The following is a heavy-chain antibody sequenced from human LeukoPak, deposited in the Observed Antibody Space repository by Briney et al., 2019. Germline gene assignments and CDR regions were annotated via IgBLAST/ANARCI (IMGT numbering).Heavy chain of an antibody. CDR2: IYPRDSDT. CDR1: GYTFTTFW. CDR3: ARRGYCATTTCYRLFDY. V-gene: IGHV5-51*01. J-gene: IGHJ4*02. Sequence: GESLKISCKASGYTFTTFWIGWVRQMPGKGLEWMGIIYPRDSDTRYSPSFQGHVTISADKSITTAYLQWSSLKASDTAMYYCARRGYCATTTCYRLFDYWGQGTLVTVSS. D-gene: IGHD2-2*01.